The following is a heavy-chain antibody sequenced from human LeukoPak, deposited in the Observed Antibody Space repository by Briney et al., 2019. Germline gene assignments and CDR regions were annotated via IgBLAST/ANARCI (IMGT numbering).Heavy chain of an antibody. CDR1: GFTFSSYW. CDR2: IKQDGSEK. D-gene: IGHD3-16*02. V-gene: IGHV3-7*01. Sequence: QPGGSLRLSCAASGFTFSSYWMSWVRQAPGKGLEWVANIKQDGSEKYYVDSVKGRFTISRDNAKNSLYLQMNSLRAEDTAVYYCARNPYDYVWGSYRYPGWFDHWGQGTLVTVSS. J-gene: IGHJ5*02. CDR3: ARNPYDYVWGSYRYPGWFDH.